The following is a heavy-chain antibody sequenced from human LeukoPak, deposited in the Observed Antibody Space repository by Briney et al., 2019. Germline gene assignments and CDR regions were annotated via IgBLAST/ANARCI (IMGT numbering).Heavy chain of an antibody. CDR1: GVTFSSNG. CDR2: IQNDGNNK. Sequence: PGGSLRLSCAASGVTFSSNGMHWVRQAPGKGLECVAFIQNDGNNKKYADSVKGRFTISRDNSKNTLYLQMNSLRAEDTAVYYCARDWGTSSLYLVNWGQGTLVTVSS. V-gene: IGHV3-30*02. CDR3: ARDWGTSSLYLVN. J-gene: IGHJ4*02. D-gene: IGHD6-6*01.